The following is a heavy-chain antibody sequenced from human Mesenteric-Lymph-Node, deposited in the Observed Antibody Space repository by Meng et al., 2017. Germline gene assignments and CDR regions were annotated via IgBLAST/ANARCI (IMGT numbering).Heavy chain of an antibody. V-gene: IGHV1-8*03. CDR2: MNPNIGNT. J-gene: IGHJ5*02. D-gene: IGHD3-22*01. Sequence: ASVKVSCKASGYTFTTYDINWVRQATGQGLEWMGWMNPNIGNTGYAQKFQGRVTITADESTSTAYMELSSLRSEDTAVYYCARGGYYDSSGYLVRRFDPWGQGTLVTVSS. CDR1: GYTFTTYD. CDR3: ARGGYYDSSGYLVRRFDP.